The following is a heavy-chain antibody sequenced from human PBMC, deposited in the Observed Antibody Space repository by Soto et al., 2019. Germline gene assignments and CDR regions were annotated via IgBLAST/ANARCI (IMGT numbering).Heavy chain of an antibody. CDR3: ARTLNYYGSVYNYYYYMDV. D-gene: IGHD3-10*01. Sequence: QVQLVQSGAEVKKPGASVKVSCKASGFPFTSYGISWVRQAPGQGLEWMGWIAAYNGSTNYAQKLQGRVTMTTDTSTSTAYMELGSLTSDDTAVYCCARTLNYYGSVYNYYYYMDVWGKGTTVTVSS. CDR2: IAAYNGST. V-gene: IGHV1-18*01. CDR1: GFPFTSYG. J-gene: IGHJ6*03.